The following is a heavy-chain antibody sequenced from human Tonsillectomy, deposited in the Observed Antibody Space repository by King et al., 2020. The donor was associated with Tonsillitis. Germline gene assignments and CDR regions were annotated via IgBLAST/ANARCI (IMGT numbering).Heavy chain of an antibody. CDR3: ARAQLLGWDGGFDI. J-gene: IGHJ3*02. Sequence: EVQLVESGAEVKKPGESLTISCLASGYSFTTYWIGWVRQMPGKGLEWMGIIFPGDSDTIYSPSFQGQVTISADKSITTAYLQWSSLNASDTAMYYCARAQLLGWDGGFDIWGRGTLVTVSS. V-gene: IGHV5-51*03. CDR2: IFPGDSDT. CDR1: GYSFTTYW. D-gene: IGHD5-24*01.